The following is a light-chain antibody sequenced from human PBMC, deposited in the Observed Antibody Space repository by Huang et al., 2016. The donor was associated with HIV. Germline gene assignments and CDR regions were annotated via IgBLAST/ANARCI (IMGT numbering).Light chain of an antibody. CDR3: QQYYTTPVT. CDR1: QTLLYSSNNKDY. Sequence: DIVMTQSPASLAVSLGERATIECESSQTLLYSSNNKDYLAWYQQKPGQPPKWIFYWAATREAGVPDRFTGSGSGTDFTLTISSLQAEDVAVYYCQQYYTTPVTFGPGTKVEIK. CDR2: WAA. J-gene: IGKJ3*01. V-gene: IGKV4-1*01.